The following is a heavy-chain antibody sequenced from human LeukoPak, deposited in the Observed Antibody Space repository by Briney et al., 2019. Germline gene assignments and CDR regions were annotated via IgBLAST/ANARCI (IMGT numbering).Heavy chain of an antibody. J-gene: IGHJ4*02. D-gene: IGHD3-10*01. Sequence: PSETLSLTCAVYVGSFSGYYWSWIRQPPGKGLERIGEIILSGSTNYNPSLKSRVTISVDTSKNQFSLKLSSVTAADTAVYYCARAEVAGYYYGSGSYYQVWGQGTLVTVSS. CDR1: VGSFSGYY. V-gene: IGHV4-34*12. CDR2: IILSGST. CDR3: ARAEVAGYYYGSGSYYQV.